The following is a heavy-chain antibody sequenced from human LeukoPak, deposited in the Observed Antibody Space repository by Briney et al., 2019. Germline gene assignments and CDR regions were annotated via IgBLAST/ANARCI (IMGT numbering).Heavy chain of an antibody. V-gene: IGHV4-34*01. CDR3: ARGAAAAGTALGDY. Sequence: SETLSLTCAVYGRSFSGYYWSWVRQPPGKGLEWIGEINHSGSTNYNPSLKSRVTISVDTSKNQFSLKLSSVTAADTAVYYCARGAAAAGTALGDYWGQGTLVTVSS. CDR2: INHSGST. J-gene: IGHJ4*02. D-gene: IGHD6-13*01. CDR1: GRSFSGYY.